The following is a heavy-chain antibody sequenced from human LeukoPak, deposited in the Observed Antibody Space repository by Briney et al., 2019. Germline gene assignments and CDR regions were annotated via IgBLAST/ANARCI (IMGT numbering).Heavy chain of an antibody. V-gene: IGHV3-74*01. CDR3: AREDCSGGSCYSDLNAFDI. D-gene: IGHD2-15*01. CDR2: IKSDGSRT. CDR1: GFTFSSYW. Sequence: GGSLRLSCAASGFTFSSYWMHWVRQTPGKGLVYVSRIKSDGSRTNYADSVKGRFTISRDNSKNTLYLQMNSLRAEDTAVYYCAREDCSGGSCYSDLNAFDIWGQGTMVTVSS. J-gene: IGHJ3*02.